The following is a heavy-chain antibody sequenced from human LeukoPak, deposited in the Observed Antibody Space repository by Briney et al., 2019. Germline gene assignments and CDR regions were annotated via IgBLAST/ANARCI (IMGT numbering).Heavy chain of an antibody. J-gene: IGHJ6*02. CDR3: AKLGYCSDDSCFYGMDA. CDR1: GFTFSSFR. D-gene: IGHD2-15*01. Sequence: GGSLRLSCAASGFTFSSFRMNWVRQAPGKGLEWVSSISSSAATMYYADSVKGRFTISRDNSKNTLYLQMNSLRVEDTATFYCAKLGYCSDDSCFYGMDAWGQGTTVTVSS. V-gene: IGHV3-48*01. CDR2: ISSSAATM.